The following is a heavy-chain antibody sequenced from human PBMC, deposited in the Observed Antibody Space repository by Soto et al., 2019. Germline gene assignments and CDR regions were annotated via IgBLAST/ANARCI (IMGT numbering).Heavy chain of an antibody. CDR3: ARGDWFDP. Sequence: EVQLVESGGGLVKPGGSLRLSCAASGFTFSSYSMNWVRQAPGKGLEWVSSISSSSNYIYYADSVRGRFTISRDSAKNSLSLQMNSRRAEDTAVYYCARGDWFDPWGQGTLVTVSS. CDR1: GFTFSSYS. V-gene: IGHV3-21*01. CDR2: ISSSSNYI. J-gene: IGHJ5*02.